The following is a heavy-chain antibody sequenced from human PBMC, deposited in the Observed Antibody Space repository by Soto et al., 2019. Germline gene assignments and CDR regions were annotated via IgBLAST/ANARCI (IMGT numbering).Heavy chain of an antibody. D-gene: IGHD1-26*01. CDR3: ARDWDRGGGSYLWKFDL. V-gene: IGHV3-30-3*01. CDR1: GFALTPYA. Sequence: QEQLVESGGGVVQPGRSLRLSCAASGFALTPYAMHWVRQAPGKGLEWVAIISYDGSYRSYGDSVKGRFTSSRDNSENSLYLQMDTLRSEDTAVYYCARDWDRGGGSYLWKFDLWGRGTLVTVSS. J-gene: IGHJ2*01. CDR2: ISYDGSYR.